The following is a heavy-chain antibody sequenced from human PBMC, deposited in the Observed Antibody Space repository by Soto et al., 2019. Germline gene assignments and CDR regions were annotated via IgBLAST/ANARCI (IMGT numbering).Heavy chain of an antibody. CDR2: IDPSDSYT. CDR1: GYSFTSYW. CDR3: ARFCGSTRCTGPHYYYGMDV. J-gene: IGHJ6*02. D-gene: IGHD2-2*01. V-gene: IGHV5-10-1*01. Sequence: GESLKISCKGSGYSFTSYWISWVRQMPGKGLEWMGRIDPSDSYTNYSPSFQGHVTISADKSISTAYLQWSSLKASDTAMYYCARFCGSTRCTGPHYYYGMDVWGQGTTVTVSS.